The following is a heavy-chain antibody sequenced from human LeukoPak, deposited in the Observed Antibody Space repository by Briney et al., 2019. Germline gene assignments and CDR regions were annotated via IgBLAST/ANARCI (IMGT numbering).Heavy chain of an antibody. CDR3: ARVGGYGGYAMVY. CDR2: IIPIFGTA. D-gene: IGHD5-12*01. V-gene: IGHV1-69*01. CDR1: GGTFSSYA. Sequence: GSSVKVSCKASGGTFSSYAISWVRQAPGQGLEWMGGIIPIFGTANYAQKFQGRVAITADESTSTAYMELSSLRSEDTAVYYCARVGGYGGYAMVYWGQGTLVTVSS. J-gene: IGHJ4*02.